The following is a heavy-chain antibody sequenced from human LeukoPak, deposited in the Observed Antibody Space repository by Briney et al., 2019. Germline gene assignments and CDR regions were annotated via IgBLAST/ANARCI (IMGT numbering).Heavy chain of an antibody. CDR2: ISGSGGAT. D-gene: IGHD4-23*01. CDR1: GLSFSGYA. J-gene: IGHJ3*02. V-gene: IGHV3-23*01. CDR3: AKHYGGNSGDSALDI. Sequence: PGGSLRLSCAASGLSFSGYAMSWVRQAPEKGLEWVSTISGSGGATYYTDSVKGRFTISRDNSKNTLYLQMNSLRAEDTALYYCAKHYGGNSGDSALDIWGQGTMVTVSS.